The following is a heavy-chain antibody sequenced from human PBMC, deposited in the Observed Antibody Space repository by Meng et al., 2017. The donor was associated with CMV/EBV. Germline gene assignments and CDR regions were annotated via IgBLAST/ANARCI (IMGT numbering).Heavy chain of an antibody. D-gene: IGHD2-21*01. V-gene: IGHV1-69*05. CDR2: IIPIFGTA. CDR1: GGTFSSYA. CDR3: ATLGLLFRPFDGYYGMDV. Sequence: SVNVSCKASGGTFSSYAISWVRQAPGQGLEWMGGIIPIFGTANYAQKFQGRVTITTDESTSTAYMELSSLRSEDTAVYYCATLGLLFRPFDGYYGMDVWGQGTTVTVSS. J-gene: IGHJ6*02.